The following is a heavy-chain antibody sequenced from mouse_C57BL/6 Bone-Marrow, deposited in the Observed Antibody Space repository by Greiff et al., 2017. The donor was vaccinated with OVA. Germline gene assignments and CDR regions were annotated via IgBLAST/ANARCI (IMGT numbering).Heavy chain of an antibody. V-gene: IGHV1-42*01. Sequence: EVQLQQSGPELVKPGASVKISCKASGYSFTGYYMNWVQQSPEKSLEWIGEINPSTGGTTYTQKFKAKATLTVDKSSSTAYMQLKSLTSEDSAGDYGARDCGSPFAFEGRGTGITVT. CDR2: INPSTGGT. CDR3: ARDCGSPFAFEG. CDR1: GYSFTGYY. J-gene: IGHJ1*03.